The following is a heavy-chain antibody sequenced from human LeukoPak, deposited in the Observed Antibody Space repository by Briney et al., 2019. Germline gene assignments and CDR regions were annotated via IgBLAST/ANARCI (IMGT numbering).Heavy chain of an antibody. D-gene: IGHD1-26*01. CDR2: ISTSGDGT. V-gene: IGHV3-23*01. Sequence: GGSLRLSCAASGFTFSSHGMGWVRQTPGKGLEWVSSISTSGDGTVYADSVKGRVTISRDNSKNTLYLQMNSLRAEDTAVYSCAKNLLGSGAYSWYFDLWGRGTLVIVSS. CDR3: AKNLLGSGAYSWYFDL. J-gene: IGHJ2*01. CDR1: GFTFSSHG.